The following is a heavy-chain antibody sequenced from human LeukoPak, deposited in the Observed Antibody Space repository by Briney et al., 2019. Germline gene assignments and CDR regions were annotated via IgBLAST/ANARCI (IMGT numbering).Heavy chain of an antibody. V-gene: IGHV3-23*01. J-gene: IGHJ4*02. D-gene: IGHD3-16*01. CDR3: AGEPIGYFDY. CDR2: ITASGGST. CDR1: GFTFSNYA. Sequence: GGSLRLSCAASGFTFSNYAMNWVRQAPGRGLEWVSVITASGGSTSYADAVKGQFTISRDNSKNTLYLQMSSLRAEDTAIYYCAGEPIGYFDYCGQGTLVTVSS.